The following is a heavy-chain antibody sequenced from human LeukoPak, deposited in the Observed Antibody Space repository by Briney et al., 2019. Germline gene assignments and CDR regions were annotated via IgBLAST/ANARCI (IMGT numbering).Heavy chain of an antibody. CDR2: ISSSTSTI. CDR3: ARDSSWAFDY. D-gene: IGHD7-27*01. Sequence: PGGSQRLSCAASGFTFSSYSMNWVRQAPGKGLECVSYISSSTSTIYYADSVRGRFTISRDNAKNSLYLQMDSLRVEDTAVYYCARDSSWAFDYWGQGIVVTVSS. V-gene: IGHV3-48*04. CDR1: GFTFSSYS. J-gene: IGHJ4*02.